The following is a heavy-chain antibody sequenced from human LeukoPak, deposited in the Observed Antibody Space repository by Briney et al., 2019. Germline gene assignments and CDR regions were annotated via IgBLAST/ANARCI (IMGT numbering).Heavy chain of an antibody. CDR1: GYTFTGYY. V-gene: IGHV1-2*02. D-gene: IGHD2-2*01. Sequence: ASVKVSCKASGYTFTGYYMHWVRQAPGQGLEWMGWINPNSGGTNYAQKFQGRVTITADESTSTAYMDLSSLRSEDTAVYYCARVVTPRYCSTTSCYWKGWFDPWGQGTLVTVSS. CDR3: ARVVTPRYCSTTSCYWKGWFDP. J-gene: IGHJ5*02. CDR2: INPNSGGT.